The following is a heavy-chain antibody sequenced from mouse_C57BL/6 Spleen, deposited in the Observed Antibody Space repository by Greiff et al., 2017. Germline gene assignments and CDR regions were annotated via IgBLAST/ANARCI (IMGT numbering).Heavy chain of an antibody. D-gene: IGHD2-2*01. Sequence: EVKLMESGPELVKPGASVKISCKASGYSFTGYYMNWVKQSPEKSLEWIGEINPSTGGTTYNQKFKAKATLTVDKSSSTAYMQLKSLTSEDSAVYYCARWGLRRTAMDYWGQGTSVTVSS. CDR1: GYSFTGYY. CDR3: ARWGLRRTAMDY. J-gene: IGHJ4*01. V-gene: IGHV1-42*01. CDR2: INPSTGGT.